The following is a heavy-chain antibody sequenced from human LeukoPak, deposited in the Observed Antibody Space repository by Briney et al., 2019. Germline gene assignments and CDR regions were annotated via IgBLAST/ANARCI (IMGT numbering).Heavy chain of an antibody. CDR2: IIKDGSDK. D-gene: IGHD3-16*01. CDR3: TRELWPADY. J-gene: IGHJ4*02. Sequence: GGSLRPSCEGSGFTFSDYWMGWVRQAPGKGLEWVANIIKDGSDKYYVDSVKGRFSISRDNAKNSVYLQMSGLRVEDTAVYYCTRELWPADYWGQGILVTVSS. V-gene: IGHV3-7*01. CDR1: GFTFSDYW.